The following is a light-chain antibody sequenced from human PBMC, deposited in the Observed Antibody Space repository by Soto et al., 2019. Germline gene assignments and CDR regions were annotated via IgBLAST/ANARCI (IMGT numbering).Light chain of an antibody. CDR1: QGIRNF. CDR2: AAS. CDR3: QKYSSVPV. V-gene: IGKV1-27*01. Sequence: DIPMTQSPTSLSASVGDRVTITCRASQGIRNFVAWYQQKPGKDPKLLIYAASTLQSGVPSRFSGSGSGTDFTLTINSLQPEDVATYSCQKYSSVPVFGPGTKVEIK. J-gene: IGKJ3*01.